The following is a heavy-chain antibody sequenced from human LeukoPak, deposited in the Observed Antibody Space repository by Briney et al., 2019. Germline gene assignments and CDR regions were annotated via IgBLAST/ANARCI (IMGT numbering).Heavy chain of an antibody. CDR3: AREGGLDSSGYRYFDY. Sequence: SETLSLTCAVSGGSISSGGYSWSWIRQPPGKGLEWIGYIYHSGSTYYNPSLKSRVTISVDTSKNQFSLKLSSVTAADTAVYYCAREGGLDSSGYRYFDYWGQGTLVTVSS. D-gene: IGHD3-22*01. CDR2: IYHSGST. CDR1: GGSISSGGYS. V-gene: IGHV4-30-2*05. J-gene: IGHJ4*02.